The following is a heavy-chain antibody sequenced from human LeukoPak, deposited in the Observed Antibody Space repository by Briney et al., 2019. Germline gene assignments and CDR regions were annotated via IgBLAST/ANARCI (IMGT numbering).Heavy chain of an antibody. CDR3: AILLLIRSTGFDI. V-gene: IGHV4-39*07. D-gene: IGHD3-16*02. CDR2: IYYSGST. J-gene: IGHJ3*02. CDR1: GGSISSSSYY. Sequence: PSETLSLTCTVSGGSISSSSYYWGWIRQPPGKGLEWIGSIYYSGSTYYNPSLKSRVTISVDTSKNQFSLKLSSVTAADTAVYYCAILLLIRSTGFDIWGQGTMVTVSS.